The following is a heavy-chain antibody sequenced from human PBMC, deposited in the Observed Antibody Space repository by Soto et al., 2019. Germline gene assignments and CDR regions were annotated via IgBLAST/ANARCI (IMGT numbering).Heavy chain of an antibody. V-gene: IGHV3-74*01. CDR2: INSNGSST. CDR1: VFTFSYYW. J-gene: IGHJ4*02. CDR3: AKGYNWIHFDY. Sequence: GGSLRLSCAASVFTFSYYWMHWVRQTPGKGLVWVSRINSNGSSTSYADSVKGRFAISRDNSKNTLYLQMNSLRAEDTAVYYCAKGYNWIHFDYWGQGTLVTVSS. D-gene: IGHD1-20*01.